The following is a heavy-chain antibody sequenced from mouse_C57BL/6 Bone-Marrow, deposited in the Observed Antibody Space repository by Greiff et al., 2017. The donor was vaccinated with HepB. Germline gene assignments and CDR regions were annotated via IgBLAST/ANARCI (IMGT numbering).Heavy chain of an antibody. CDR1: GYTFTSYW. D-gene: IGHD2-5*01. J-gene: IGHJ3*01. CDR2: IDPSDSYT. V-gene: IGHV1-69*01. Sequence: VQLQQPGAELVMPGASVKLSCKASGYTFTSYWMHWVKQRPGQGLEWIGEIDPSDSYTNYNQKFKGKSTLTVDKSSSTAYMQLSSLTSEDSAVYYCARRDSNYLAWFAYWGQGTLVTVSA. CDR3: ARRDSNYLAWFAY.